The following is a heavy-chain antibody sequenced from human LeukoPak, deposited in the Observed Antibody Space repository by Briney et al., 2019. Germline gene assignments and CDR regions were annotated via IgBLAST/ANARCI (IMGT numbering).Heavy chain of an antibody. Sequence: RAGGSLRLSCAASGFTFNNYAMSWVRQAPGKGLEWVSAISGSGDSTYYADSVKGRFTISRDTSKNTLYLQMNSLRAEDTAVYYCAKDHSGCWYRRDYFDYWGQGTLVTVSS. J-gene: IGHJ4*02. CDR1: GFTFNNYA. V-gene: IGHV3-23*01. CDR3: AKDHSGCWYRRDYFDY. D-gene: IGHD6-13*01. CDR2: ISGSGDST.